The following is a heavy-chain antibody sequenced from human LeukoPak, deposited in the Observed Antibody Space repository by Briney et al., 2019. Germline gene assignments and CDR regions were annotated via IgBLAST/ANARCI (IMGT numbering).Heavy chain of an antibody. CDR3: AKDRYSSSWSAPYYFDY. Sequence: GGSLRLSCAASGFTFSSYWMHWVRQAPGKGLEWVAVISYDGSNKYYADSVKGRFTISRDNSKNTLYLQMNSLRAEDTAVYYCAKDRYSSSWSAPYYFDYWGQGTLVTVSS. CDR2: ISYDGSNK. D-gene: IGHD6-13*01. CDR1: GFTFSSYW. V-gene: IGHV3-30*18. J-gene: IGHJ4*02.